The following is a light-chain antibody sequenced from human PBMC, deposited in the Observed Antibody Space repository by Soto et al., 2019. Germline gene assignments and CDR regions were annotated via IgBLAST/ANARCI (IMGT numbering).Light chain of an antibody. V-gene: IGKV3-20*01. J-gene: IGKJ1*01. CDR3: QQYGSSPPRT. CDR2: GAS. Sequence: EIVLTQSPGILSLSPGERAALSCRASQSVSNDFLAWYQQKPGQAPRLLIYGASTRATDVPDRFSGSCSGADFTLTISRLEPEDFAVYYCQQYGSSPPRTFGQGTKVE. CDR1: QSVSNDF.